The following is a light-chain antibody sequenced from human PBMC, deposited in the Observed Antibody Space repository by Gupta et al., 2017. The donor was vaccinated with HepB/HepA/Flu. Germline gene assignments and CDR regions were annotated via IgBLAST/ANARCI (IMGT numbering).Light chain of an antibody. CDR1: SSNIGRYY. J-gene: IGLJ1*01. CDR2: NKN. Sequence: QSVLSQPPSASGTRRHRVTYTCSGRSSNIGRYYAYWFQQLPGQAPTLLIYNKNKRPSGVPDRFSGSTSGTSASLTITGPQSEDEAEYYCVARDDSLRTSLFGGGTKVTVL. CDR3: VARDDSLRTSL. V-gene: IGLV1-47*02.